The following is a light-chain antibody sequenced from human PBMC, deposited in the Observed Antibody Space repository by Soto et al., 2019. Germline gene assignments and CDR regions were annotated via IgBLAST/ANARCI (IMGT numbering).Light chain of an antibody. V-gene: IGKV3-20*01. CDR2: GAS. Sequence: EIGLTQSPGTLSLSPGERATLYCRASQSVGSSYLAWYQQKPGQAPRLLIYGASSRDTGIPDRFSGSGSGPDFALTISRLEPEDFAVYYCQQYCSSPPWTFGQGTRVEIK. CDR3: QQYCSSPPWT. CDR1: QSVGSSY. J-gene: IGKJ1*01.